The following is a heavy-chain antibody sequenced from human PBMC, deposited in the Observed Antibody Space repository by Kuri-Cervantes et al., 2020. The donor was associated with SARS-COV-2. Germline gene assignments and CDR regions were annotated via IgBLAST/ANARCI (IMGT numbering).Heavy chain of an antibody. D-gene: IGHD3-22*01. Sequence: GGSLRLSCNASGYNYVDYWVGWVHQMPGKGLEWMGIIYPGDSDTRYSPSFQGQVTISADKSISTAYLQWSSLKASDTAMYYCARYYYDSSGYPNWFDPWGQGTLVTVSS. CDR2: IYPGDSDT. J-gene: IGHJ5*02. CDR3: ARYYYDSSGYPNWFDP. V-gene: IGHV5-51*07. CDR1: GYNYVDYW.